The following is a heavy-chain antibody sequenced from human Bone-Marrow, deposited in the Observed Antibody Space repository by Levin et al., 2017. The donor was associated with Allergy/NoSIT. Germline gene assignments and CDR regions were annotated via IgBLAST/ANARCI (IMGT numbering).Heavy chain of an antibody. V-gene: IGHV3-15*01. CDR2: IKSKTDGGTT. J-gene: IGHJ1*01. D-gene: IGHD4-17*01. Sequence: GGSLRLSCAASGFTFSNAWMSWVRQAPGKGLEWVGRIKSKTDGGTTDYAAPVKGRFTISRDDSKNTLYLQMNSLKTEDTAVYYCTTDRYGDYLQGFQHWGQGTLVTVSS. CDR1: GFTFSNAW. CDR3: TTDRYGDYLQGFQH.